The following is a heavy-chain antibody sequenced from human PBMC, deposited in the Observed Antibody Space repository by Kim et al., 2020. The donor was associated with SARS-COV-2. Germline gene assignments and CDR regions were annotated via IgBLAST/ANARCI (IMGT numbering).Heavy chain of an antibody. Sequence: GGSLRLSCAASGFTFGDYAMHWVRQAPGKGLEWVSGISWNSGSIGYADSVKGRFTISRDNAKNSLYLQMNSLRAEDTALYYCATEGVGATHFDYWGQGTLVTVSS. CDR2: ISWNSGSI. CDR3: ATEGVGATHFDY. V-gene: IGHV3-9*01. CDR1: GFTFGDYA. D-gene: IGHD1-26*01. J-gene: IGHJ4*02.